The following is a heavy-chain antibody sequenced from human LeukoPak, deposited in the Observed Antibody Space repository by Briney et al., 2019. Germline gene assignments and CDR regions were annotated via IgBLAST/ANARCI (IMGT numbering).Heavy chain of an antibody. V-gene: IGHV4-59*12. Sequence: SETLSLTCTVSGGSISSYYWSWIRQPPGKGLEWIGYIYYSGSTNYNPSLKSRVTISVDTSKNQFSLKLSSVTAADTAVYYCARDSHCSSTSCYRWANWFDPWGQGTLVTVSS. D-gene: IGHD2-2*02. CDR3: ARDSHCSSTSCYRWANWFDP. CDR1: GGSISSYY. CDR2: IYYSGST. J-gene: IGHJ5*02.